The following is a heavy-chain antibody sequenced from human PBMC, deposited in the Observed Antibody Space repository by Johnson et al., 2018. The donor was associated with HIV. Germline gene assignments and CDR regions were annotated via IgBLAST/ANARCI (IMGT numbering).Heavy chain of an antibody. J-gene: IGHJ3*02. CDR1: GYTFDDYG. Sequence: VQLVESGGGVVRPGGSLRLSCAASGYTFDDYGMSWVRQAPGRGLEWVSSINWNGGSTYFADSVKGRFTISRDNAKNSLYLQMNSLRTEDTALYYCAREGQDYVWESNGGLDSWGRGTMVTVSS. V-gene: IGHV3-20*04. D-gene: IGHD3-16*01. CDR2: INWNGGST. CDR3: AREGQDYVWESNGGLDS.